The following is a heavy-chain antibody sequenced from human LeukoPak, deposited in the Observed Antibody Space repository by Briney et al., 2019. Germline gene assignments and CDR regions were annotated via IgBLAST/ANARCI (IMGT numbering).Heavy chain of an antibody. CDR2: INPNSGGT. D-gene: IGHD2-2*01. CDR1: GYTFTGYY. Sequence: ASVKVSCKASGYTFTGYYMHWVRQAPGQGLEWMGWINPNSGGTNYAQKFQGRVTMTRDTSISTAYMELSRLRSDDTAVYYCARDVGYCSSTSCSYNWFDPWGQGTPVTVSS. CDR3: ARDVGYCSSTSCSYNWFDP. J-gene: IGHJ5*02. V-gene: IGHV1-2*02.